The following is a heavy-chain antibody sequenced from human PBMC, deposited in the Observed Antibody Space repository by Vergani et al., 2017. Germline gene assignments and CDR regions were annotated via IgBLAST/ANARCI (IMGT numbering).Heavy chain of an antibody. CDR3: ARFGYYYDSSGQDAFDI. J-gene: IGHJ3*02. D-gene: IGHD3-22*01. Sequence: QVQLVQSGAEVKKPGASVKVSCKASGYTFTGYYMHWVRQAPGQGLEWMGWINPNSGGTNYAQKFQGRVTMTRDTSISTAYMELSRLRSDDTAVYYCARFGYYYDSSGQDAFDIWGQGIMVTVSS. CDR1: GYTFTGYY. CDR2: INPNSGGT. V-gene: IGHV1-2*02.